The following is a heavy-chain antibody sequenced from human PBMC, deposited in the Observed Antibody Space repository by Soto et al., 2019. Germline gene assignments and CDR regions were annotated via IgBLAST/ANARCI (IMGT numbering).Heavy chain of an antibody. Sequence: ESLSPSCAVSGGAVSSGTYYGSWIRQPPGKGLEWIGHIYFTGSTNYNPSLKSRVTMSLDTSRNQFSLKLSSVTAADTAVYYCTRGPPRVQWFDPWGLGTMVTVSS. J-gene: IGHJ5*02. V-gene: IGHV4-61*01. CDR1: GGAVSSGTYY. CDR3: TRGPPRVQWFDP. CDR2: IYFTGST.